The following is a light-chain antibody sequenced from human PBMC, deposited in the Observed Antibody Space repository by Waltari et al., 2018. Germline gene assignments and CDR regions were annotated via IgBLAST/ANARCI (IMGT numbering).Light chain of an antibody. J-gene: IGLJ2*01. CDR2: AVS. Sequence: SALTQPASVSGPPGQSITISCTGTSSDVGNSKRVSWYQQHPGKAPRLMIYAVSKRPSGVSGRFSGSKSGDMASLTISGHQPDDEAEYFCSSYAGASKGVFGGGTKVTVL. CDR1: SSDVGNSKR. V-gene: IGLV2-23*02. CDR3: SSYAGASKGV.